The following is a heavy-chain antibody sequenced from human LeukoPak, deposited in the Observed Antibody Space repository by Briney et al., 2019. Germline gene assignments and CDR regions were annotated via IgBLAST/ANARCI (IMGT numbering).Heavy chain of an antibody. D-gene: IGHD3-10*01. Sequence: GASVKVSCKASGYTFTGYYMHWVRQATGQGLEWMGWMNPNSGNTGYAQKFQGRVTMTRNISTSTAYMELSSLRSEDTAVYYCARGSRSGDYWGQGTQVTVSS. J-gene: IGHJ4*02. V-gene: IGHV1-8*02. CDR2: MNPNSGNT. CDR3: ARGSRSGDY. CDR1: GYTFTGYY.